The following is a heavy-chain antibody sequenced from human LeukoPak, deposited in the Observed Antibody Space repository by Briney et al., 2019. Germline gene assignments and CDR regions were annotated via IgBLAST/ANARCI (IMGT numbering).Heavy chain of an antibody. D-gene: IGHD6-25*01. CDR3: AKPGGPGIAARGAFDL. CDR2: VSGPGTVT. J-gene: IGHJ3*01. Sequence: RGSLRLSCAASGFTFSNYALTWVRQTPGKGLEWVSTVSGPGTVTYYADSVKGRFTISRDNPKNTLYLQMDSLGADDTALYYCAKPGGPGIAARGAFDLWGQGTMVTVSS. CDR1: GFTFSNYA. V-gene: IGHV3-23*01.